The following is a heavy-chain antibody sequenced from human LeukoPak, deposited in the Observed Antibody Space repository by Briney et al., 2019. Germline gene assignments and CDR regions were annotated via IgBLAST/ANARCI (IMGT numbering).Heavy chain of an antibody. D-gene: IGHD3/OR15-3a*01. J-gene: IGHJ4*02. V-gene: IGHV3-23*01. CDR1: GFTFSSYA. CDR3: AKLDSFSLSGTRFDY. Sequence: GRSLRLSCAASGFTFSSYAMSWVRQAPGKGLEWVSTISGSGSSSSYADSVKGRFTISRDNSKNTLYLQMNSLRAEDTAVYYCAKLDSFSLSGTRFDYWGQGTLVTVSS. CDR2: ISGSGSSS.